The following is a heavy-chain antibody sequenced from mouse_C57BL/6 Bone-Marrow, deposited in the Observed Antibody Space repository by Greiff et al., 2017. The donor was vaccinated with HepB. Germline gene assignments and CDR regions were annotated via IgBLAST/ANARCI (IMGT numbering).Heavy chain of an antibody. D-gene: IGHD2-4*01. Sequence: EVQRVESGGGLVKPGGSLKLSCAASGFTFSSYTMSWVRQTPEKGLEWVATISGGGGNTYYPDSVKGRFTISRDNAKNTLYLQMSSLRSEDTALYYCARLGYDYDNYFDYWGQGTTLTVSS. V-gene: IGHV5-9*01. J-gene: IGHJ2*01. CDR1: GFTFSSYT. CDR2: ISGGGGNT. CDR3: ARLGYDYDNYFDY.